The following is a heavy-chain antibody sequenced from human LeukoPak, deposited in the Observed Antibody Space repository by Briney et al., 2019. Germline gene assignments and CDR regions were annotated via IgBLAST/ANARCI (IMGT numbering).Heavy chain of an antibody. V-gene: IGHV4-61*02. CDR3: ARTDRAYYDFWSGSKDPNWFDP. Sequence: SETLSLTCTVSGGSISSGSYYWSWIRQPAGKGLEWIGRIYTSGSTNYNPSLKSRVTISVDTSKNQFSLKLSSVTAADTAVYYCARTDRAYYDFWSGSKDPNWFDPWGQGTLVTVSS. D-gene: IGHD3-3*01. J-gene: IGHJ5*02. CDR2: IYTSGST. CDR1: GGSISSGSYY.